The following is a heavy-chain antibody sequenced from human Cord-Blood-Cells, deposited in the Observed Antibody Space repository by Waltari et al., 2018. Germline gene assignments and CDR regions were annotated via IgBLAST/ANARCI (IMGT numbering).Heavy chain of an antibody. V-gene: IGHV1-58*02. D-gene: IGHD6-13*01. J-gene: IGHJ3*02. CDR2: IVVGSGNT. CDR1: GFTFTSSA. CDR3: AAGRPGYSSSWYYAFDI. Sequence: QMQLVQSGPEVKKPGTSVKVSCKASGFTFTSSAMQWVRQARGQRLECIGWIVVGSGNTNYAQKFQERVTITRGMSTSTAYMELSSLRSEDTAVYYCAAGRPGYSSSWYYAFDIWGQGTMVTVSS.